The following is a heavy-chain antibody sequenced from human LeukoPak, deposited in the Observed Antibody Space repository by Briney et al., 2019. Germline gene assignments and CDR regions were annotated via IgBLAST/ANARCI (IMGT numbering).Heavy chain of an antibody. CDR3: ARGVPYDSWSGPHYSDY. V-gene: IGHV3-7*01. J-gene: IGHJ4*02. D-gene: IGHD3-3*01. CDR1: RFTLSTYW. CDR2: IKQDGSQE. Sequence: PGGSMRLSCAASRFTLSTYWMSWVRQAPGKGLEWEAHIKQDGSQEYYVDSVKGRFTISRDSAKNSLYLQMNSLRAEYTAVYYCARGVPYDSWSGPHYSDYWGQGTLVTVSS.